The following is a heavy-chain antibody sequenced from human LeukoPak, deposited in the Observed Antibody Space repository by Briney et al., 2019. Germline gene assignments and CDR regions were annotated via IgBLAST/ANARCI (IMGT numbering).Heavy chain of an antibody. D-gene: IGHD5-18*01. J-gene: IGHJ4*02. CDR2: INAGNGNT. CDR1: GYTFTSYA. Sequence: ASVKVSCKASGYTFTSYAMHWVRQAPGQRLEWMGWINAGNGNTKYSQKFQGRVTITRDTSASTAYMELSSLRSEDTAVYYCAKEVNTAMVYYFDYWGQGTLVIVSS. V-gene: IGHV1-3*01. CDR3: AKEVNTAMVYYFDY.